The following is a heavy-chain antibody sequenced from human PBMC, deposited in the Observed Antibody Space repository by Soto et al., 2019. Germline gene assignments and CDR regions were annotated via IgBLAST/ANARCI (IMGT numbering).Heavy chain of an antibody. CDR1: GGSITSRGDG. D-gene: IGHD3-10*01. CDR3: GRGYSVMDF. CDR2: IYHGGSS. J-gene: IGHJ6*04. V-gene: IGHV4-30-2*02. Sequence: TWTVSGGSITSRGDGWNWIRQSPGKGLECIGYIYHGGSSYYNPSLKSRVTISIDRSKNQFSLNLTSVTASYTAVYYSGRGYSVMDFLVKGTTVTVSS.